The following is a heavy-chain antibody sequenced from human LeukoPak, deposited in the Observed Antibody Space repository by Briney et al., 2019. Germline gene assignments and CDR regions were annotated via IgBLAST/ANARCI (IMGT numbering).Heavy chain of an antibody. CDR2: TYASGST. CDR1: GDSITSGSYY. Sequence: SQTLSLTCIVSGDSITSGSYYWSWVRQSAGKGLEWIGRTYASGSTNYNPSLKSRVSISVDTSKSQFSLKLNSVTAADTAVYYCARVTAAAGTEGLGFDYWGQGTLVTVSS. J-gene: IGHJ4*02. CDR3: ARVTAAAGTEGLGFDY. D-gene: IGHD6-13*01. V-gene: IGHV4-61*02.